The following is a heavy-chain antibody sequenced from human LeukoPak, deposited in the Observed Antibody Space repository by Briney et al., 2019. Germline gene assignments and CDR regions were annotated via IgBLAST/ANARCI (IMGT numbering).Heavy chain of an antibody. V-gene: IGHV1-69*13. CDR3: ARGGSSPGGLLYNY. D-gene: IGHD6-13*01. Sequence: SVKVSCKASGGTFSSYAISWVRQAPGQGLEWMGGIIPIFGTANYAQKFQGRVTITADESTSTAYMELSSLRSEDTAVYYCARGGSSPGGLLYNYWGQGTLVTVSS. J-gene: IGHJ4*02. CDR2: IIPIFGTA. CDR1: GGTFSSYA.